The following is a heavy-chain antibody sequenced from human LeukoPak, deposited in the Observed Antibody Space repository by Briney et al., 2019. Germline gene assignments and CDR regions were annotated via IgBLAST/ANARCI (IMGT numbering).Heavy chain of an antibody. CDR1: GFTFRSYA. CDR3: ARQQLVGGAPFDY. J-gene: IGHJ4*02. Sequence: GGSLRLSCAASGFTFRSYAMHWVRQAPGKGLEWVAVIWYDGSTEYYADSVKGRFTISRDNSKNTLYVQMNSLRAEDTAVYYCARQQLVGGAPFDYWGQGTLVTVSS. V-gene: IGHV3-33*01. CDR2: IWYDGSTE. D-gene: IGHD2-15*01.